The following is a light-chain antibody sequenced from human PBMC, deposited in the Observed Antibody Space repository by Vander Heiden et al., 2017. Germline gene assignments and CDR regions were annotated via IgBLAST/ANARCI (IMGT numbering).Light chain of an antibody. V-gene: IGKV1-39*01. Sequence: QMTQSPSSLSASVGDRVTITCRASQSISSYLNWYQQKPGKAPKLLIYAASSLQSGVPSRFSGSGSGTDFTLTISSLQPEDFATYYCQQSYSTPRTFGQGTKVEIK. CDR2: AAS. CDR3: QQSYSTPRT. CDR1: QSISSY. J-gene: IGKJ1*01.